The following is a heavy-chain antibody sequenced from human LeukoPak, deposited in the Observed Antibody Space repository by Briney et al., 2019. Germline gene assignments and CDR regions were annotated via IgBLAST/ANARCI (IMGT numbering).Heavy chain of an antibody. D-gene: IGHD6-19*01. Sequence: SETLSLTCAVYGGSFSGYYWSWIRQPPGKGLEWIGEINHSGSTNYNPSLKSRVTISVDTSKNQFSLKLSSVTAADTAVYYCARHLGRTVAGRYYYYYGMDVWGEGTTVTVSS. CDR2: INHSGST. J-gene: IGHJ6*04. CDR3: ARHLGRTVAGRYYYYYGMDV. CDR1: GGSFSGYY. V-gene: IGHV4-34*01.